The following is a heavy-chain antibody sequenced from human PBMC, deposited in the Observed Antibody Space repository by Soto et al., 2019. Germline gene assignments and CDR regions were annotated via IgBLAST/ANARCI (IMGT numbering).Heavy chain of an antibody. Sequence: PVGSLRLSCAASGFTFSSYAMHWVRQAPGKGLEWVAVISYDGSNTYYADSVKGRFTISRDNMLYLQMNSLRAEDTAVYYCARDQGRSITCQLDYWGQGTLVTVSS. V-gene: IGHV3-30-3*01. CDR3: ARDQGRSITCQLDY. J-gene: IGHJ4*02. CDR2: ISYDGSNT. D-gene: IGHD2-2*01. CDR1: GFTFSSYA.